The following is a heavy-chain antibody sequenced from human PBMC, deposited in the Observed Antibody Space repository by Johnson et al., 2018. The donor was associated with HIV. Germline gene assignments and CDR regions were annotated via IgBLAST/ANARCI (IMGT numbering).Heavy chain of an antibody. D-gene: IGHD1-26*01. CDR2: ISYDGGNK. Sequence: QVQLVESGGGVVQPGRSLRLSCAASGFTFSSYAMHWVRQAPGKGLEWVAVISYDGGNKYYADSVKGRFTISRDNSKNTLYLQMGSLRAEDMAVYYCAGGWELLTPAFGIWGQGTMVTVSS. CDR1: GFTFSSYA. V-gene: IGHV3-30*14. J-gene: IGHJ3*02. CDR3: AGGWELLTPAFGI.